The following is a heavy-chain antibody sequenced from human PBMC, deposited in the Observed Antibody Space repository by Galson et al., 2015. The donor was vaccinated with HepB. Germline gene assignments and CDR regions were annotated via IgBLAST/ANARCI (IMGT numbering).Heavy chain of an antibody. CDR3: AREYYYGSGTKWGYYYYGMDV. D-gene: IGHD3-10*01. J-gene: IGHJ6*02. CDR2: INSDGSST. Sequence: SLRLSCAASGFTFSSYWMHWVRQAPGKGLVWVSRINSDGSSTSCADSVKGRFTISRDNAKNTLYLQMNSLRAEDTAVYYCAREYYYGSGTKWGYYYYGMDVWGQGTTVTVSS. V-gene: IGHV3-74*01. CDR1: GFTFSSYW.